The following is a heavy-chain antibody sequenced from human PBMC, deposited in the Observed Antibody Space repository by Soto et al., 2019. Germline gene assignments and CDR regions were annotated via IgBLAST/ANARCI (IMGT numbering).Heavy chain of an antibody. CDR3: ARDSTVTCFDF. J-gene: IGHJ4*02. D-gene: IGHD4-17*01. Sequence: QVQLQESGPGLVKPSQTLSLTCTVSGGSISSGDYFWSWIRQPPGKGLEWIGYISYSGSAYYNPSLKSRVTISVDTSMTQFSLKLNSVTAADTAVYFCARDSTVTCFDFWGQGTLVTVSS. CDR2: ISYSGSA. V-gene: IGHV4-30-4*01. CDR1: GGSISSGDYF.